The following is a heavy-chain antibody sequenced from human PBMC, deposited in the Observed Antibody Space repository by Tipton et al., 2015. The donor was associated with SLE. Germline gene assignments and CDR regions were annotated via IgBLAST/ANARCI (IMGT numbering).Heavy chain of an antibody. J-gene: IGHJ4*02. CDR2: IIAYNGNT. Sequence: QVQLVQSGAEVKKPGASVKVSCKASGYTFTNYGISWMRQAPGQGLEWMGWIIAYNGNTNYAQKVQGRVTMTTDTSTSTAYMELRSLRSDDTAVYYCARAITQWELLGNIDYWGQGTLVTVSS. CDR3: ARAITQWELLGNIDY. V-gene: IGHV1-18*01. CDR1: GYTFTNYG. D-gene: IGHD1-26*01.